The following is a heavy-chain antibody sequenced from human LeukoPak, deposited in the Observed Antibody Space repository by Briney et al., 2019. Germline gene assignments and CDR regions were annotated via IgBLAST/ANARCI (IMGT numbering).Heavy chain of an antibody. CDR2: ISGSGDII. V-gene: IGHV3-48*02. J-gene: IGHJ3*02. Sequence: PGGSLRLSYAASGFTFSSYAMTWVRQVPGKGLEWVSSISGSGDIIHYADSVKGRFTISRDNAKNSLFLQMNSLRDEDTAVYYCARGGYGANDDAFDIWGQGTMVTVSS. D-gene: IGHD4-23*01. CDR1: GFTFSSYA. CDR3: ARGGYGANDDAFDI.